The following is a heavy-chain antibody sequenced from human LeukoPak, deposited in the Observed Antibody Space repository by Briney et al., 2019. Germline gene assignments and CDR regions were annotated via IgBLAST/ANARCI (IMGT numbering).Heavy chain of an antibody. D-gene: IGHD3-3*01. CDR1: GGSFSSYY. V-gene: IGHV4-59*01. CDR2: IYYSGTT. J-gene: IGHJ4*02. CDR3: ARASIFGVVRAIDY. Sequence: PSETLSLTCTVSGGSFSSYYWSWIRQPPGKGLEWIGYIYYSGTTNYKPSLKSRLNISVDTSQNQFSLKLSSVTAADTAIYYCARASIFGVVRAIDYWGQGTLVTVSS.